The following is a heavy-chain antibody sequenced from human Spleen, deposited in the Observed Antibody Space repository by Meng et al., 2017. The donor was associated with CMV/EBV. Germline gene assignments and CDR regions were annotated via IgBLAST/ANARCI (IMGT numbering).Heavy chain of an antibody. CDR3: ARGLSGYSSSS. D-gene: IGHD6-6*01. V-gene: IGHV3-30-3*01. Sequence: GESLKISCAASGFTFSSYAMYWVRQAPGKGLEWVAVISYDGSDKYHPDSVKGRFTISRDNAKNSLYLQMNSLRAEDTAVYYCARGLSGYSSSSWGQGTLVTVSS. J-gene: IGHJ4*02. CDR1: GFTFSSYA. CDR2: ISYDGSDK.